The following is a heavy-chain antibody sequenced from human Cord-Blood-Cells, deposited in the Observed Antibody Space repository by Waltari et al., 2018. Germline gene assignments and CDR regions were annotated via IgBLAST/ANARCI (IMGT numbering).Heavy chain of an antibody. V-gene: IGHV4-34*01. Sequence: QVQLQQWGAGLLKPSETLSLTCAVYGGSFSGYYWSWIRQPPGKGLEWIWEINHSGSNKHHPSLKRRGTISGDTYKNQFSLKPSYVTAADTAVYYCARYSYDFWSGFSIRYYGMDVWGQGTTVTVSS. CDR2: INHSGSN. D-gene: IGHD3-3*01. J-gene: IGHJ6*02. CDR1: GGSFSGYY. CDR3: ARYSYDFWSGFSIRYYGMDV.